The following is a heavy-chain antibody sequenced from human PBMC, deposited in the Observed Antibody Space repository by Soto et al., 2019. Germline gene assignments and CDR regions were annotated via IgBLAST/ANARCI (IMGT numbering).Heavy chain of an antibody. CDR3: ARDGVQLWPRYYFAY. J-gene: IGHJ4*02. CDR2: INPNGGST. Sequence: VQLVQSGAEVKKPGASVQVSCKTSGYSFSNYSMHWVRQVPGQGLEWMGKINPNGGSTSLAQKFKDAVTLTRDTSTNTVYMELSSLTSEDTAVYYCARDGVQLWPRYYFAYWGQWTLVTVSS. D-gene: IGHD1-1*01. CDR1: GYSFSNYS. V-gene: IGHV1-46*01.